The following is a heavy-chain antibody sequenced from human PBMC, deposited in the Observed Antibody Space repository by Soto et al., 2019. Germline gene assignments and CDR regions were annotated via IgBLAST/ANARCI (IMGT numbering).Heavy chain of an antibody. Sequence: GVSLRLSCAASGFTVSSNYMSWVRQAPGKGLEWVSVIYSGGSTYYADSVKGRFTISRDNSKNTLYLQMNSLRAEDTAVYYCARASNYYDSSGYYQYYFVSWGQGT. J-gene: IGHJ4*02. CDR3: ARASNYYDSSGYYQYYFVS. CDR2: IYSGGST. V-gene: IGHV3-53*01. CDR1: GFTVSSNY. D-gene: IGHD3-22*01.